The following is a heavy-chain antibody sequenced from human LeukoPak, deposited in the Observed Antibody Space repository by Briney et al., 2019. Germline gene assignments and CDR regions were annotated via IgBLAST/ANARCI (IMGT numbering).Heavy chain of an antibody. V-gene: IGHV3-21*01. CDR2: ISSSSSYI. D-gene: IGHD3-22*01. J-gene: IGHJ3*02. Sequence: GGSLRLSCAASGFTFSSYSMNWVRQAPGKGLEWVSTISSSSSYIYYADSVKGRFTISRDNAKNSLYLQMNSLRAEDTAVYYCARVGGYYDSSGYYYNAFDIWGQGTMVTVSS. CDR1: GFTFSSYS. CDR3: ARVGGYYDSSGYYYNAFDI.